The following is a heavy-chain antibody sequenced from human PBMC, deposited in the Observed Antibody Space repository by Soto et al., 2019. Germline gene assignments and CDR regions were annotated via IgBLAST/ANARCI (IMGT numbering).Heavy chain of an antibody. Sequence: ASVKVSCKASGYTFTSYAMHCVRQAPGQRLEWMGWINAGNGNTKYSQKFQGRVTITRDTSASTAYMELSSLRSEDTAVYYCARVGVTFMIARVVGNLDNWGQGDVVTVSP. V-gene: IGHV1-3*01. D-gene: IGHD3-16*01. CDR2: INAGNGNT. J-gene: IGHJ4*02. CDR3: ARVGVTFMIARVVGNLDN. CDR1: GYTFTSYA.